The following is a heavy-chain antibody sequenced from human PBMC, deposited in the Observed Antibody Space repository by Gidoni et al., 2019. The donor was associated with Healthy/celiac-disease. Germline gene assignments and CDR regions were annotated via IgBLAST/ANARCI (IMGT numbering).Heavy chain of an antibody. D-gene: IGHD3-22*01. CDR2: IYYSGST. V-gene: IGHV4-39*01. CDR3: ARVVVVTKTRYYFDY. CDR1: GGSISSSSYY. Sequence: QLQLQESGPGLVKPSETLSLTCTVSGGSISSSSYYWGWIRQPPGKGLEWIGSIYYSGSTYYNPSLKSRVTISVDTSKNQFSLKLSSVTAADTAVYYCARVVVVTKTRYYFDYWGQGTLVTVSS. J-gene: IGHJ4*02.